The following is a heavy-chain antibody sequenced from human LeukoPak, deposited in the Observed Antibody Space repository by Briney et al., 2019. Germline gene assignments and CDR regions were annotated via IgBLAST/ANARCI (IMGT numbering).Heavy chain of an antibody. V-gene: IGHV4-4*02. CDR1: GGSISSSNW. Sequence: SGTLSLTCAVSGGSISSSNWWGWVRQPPGKGLEWIGGIYHSGSTNYNPSLKSRVTISVDKSKNQFSLKLSSVTAADTAVYYCARDMKKRQWLAYWYFDLWGRGTLVTVSS. J-gene: IGHJ2*01. D-gene: IGHD6-19*01. CDR2: IYHSGST. CDR3: ARDMKKRQWLAYWYFDL.